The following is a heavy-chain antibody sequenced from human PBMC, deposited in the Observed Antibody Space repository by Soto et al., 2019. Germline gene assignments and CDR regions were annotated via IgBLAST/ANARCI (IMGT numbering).Heavy chain of an antibody. CDR3: ARGRYCLTGRCFPNWFDS. J-gene: IGHJ5*01. V-gene: IGHV4-30-4*01. Sequence: PSETLSLTCSVSGDSISTVDYFWACIRQPPGQALEYIGYIYKSATTYYNPSFESRVAISLDTSKSLFSLNVTSVTAADTAVYFCARGRYCLTGRCFPNWFDSWGQGTLVTVSS. CDR1: GDSISTVDYF. CDR2: IYKSATT. D-gene: IGHD2-15*01.